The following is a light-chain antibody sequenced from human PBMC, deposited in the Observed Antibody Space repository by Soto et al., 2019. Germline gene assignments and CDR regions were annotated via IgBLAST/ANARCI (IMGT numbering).Light chain of an antibody. V-gene: IGLV4-69*01. CDR2: LNSDGSH. J-gene: IGLJ3*02. CDR3: QTWGTGTNGV. Sequence: QPVLTQSPSASASLGASVKLTCTLSSGHSSYAIAWHQQQPEKGPRYLMKLNSDGSHSKGDGIPDRFSGSSSGAERYLTISSLQSEDEADYYCQTWGTGTNGVFGGGTQLTVL. CDR1: SGHSSYA.